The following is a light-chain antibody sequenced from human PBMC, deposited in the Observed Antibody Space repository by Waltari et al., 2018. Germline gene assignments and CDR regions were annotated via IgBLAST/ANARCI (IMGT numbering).Light chain of an antibody. Sequence: DIQMTQSPSTLSASVGDRVTITCRASQRISRWLAWYQQKPGKAPKLLIYKASSLESGVPSRFSGSGSGTEFTLTISSLQPDDFATYNCQQYNSKPYTFGQGTKLEIK. CDR3: QQYNSKPYT. CDR1: QRISRW. J-gene: IGKJ2*01. CDR2: KAS. V-gene: IGKV1-5*03.